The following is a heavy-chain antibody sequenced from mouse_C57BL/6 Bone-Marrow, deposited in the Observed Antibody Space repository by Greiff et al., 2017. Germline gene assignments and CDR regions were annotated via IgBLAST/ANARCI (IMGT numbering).Heavy chain of an antibody. CDR3: ARSVYYSNYLFDY. CDR1: GYAFSSSW. CDR2: IYPGDGDT. D-gene: IGHD2-5*01. J-gene: IGHJ2*01. V-gene: IGHV1-82*01. Sequence: VQLQQSGPELVKPGASVKISCKASGYAFSSSWMNWVKQRPGKGLEWIGRIYPGDGDTNYNGKFKGKATLTADKSSRTAYMQLSSLTSEDSAVYFCARSVYYSNYLFDYWGQGTTLTVSS.